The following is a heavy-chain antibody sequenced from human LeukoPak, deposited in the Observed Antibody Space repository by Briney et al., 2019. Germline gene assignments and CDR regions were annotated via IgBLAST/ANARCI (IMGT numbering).Heavy chain of an antibody. CDR3: TTENLFP. CDR1: GFAFSTAW. Sequence: PGGSLRLSCAASGFAFSTAWMSWVRQAPGKGLEWVGRIKSKVDDETTDYAAPVKGRFTISRDDSKNTLYLQMNSLKTEDTAVYYCTTENLFPWGQGTLVTVSS. J-gene: IGHJ5*02. CDR2: IKSKVDDETT. V-gene: IGHV3-15*01.